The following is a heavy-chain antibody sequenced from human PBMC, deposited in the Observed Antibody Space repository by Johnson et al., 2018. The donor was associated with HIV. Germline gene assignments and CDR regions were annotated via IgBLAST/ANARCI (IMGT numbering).Heavy chain of an antibody. Sequence: QVQLVESGGGVVRPGGSLRLSCAASGFTFDDYDMDWVRQAPGRGLEWVVSISYDGSKKYYGDSVKGRFNISRDNSKNTLYLQMDSLRIEDTAFYYCAKAYCPGCDGFEIWGQGTMVTVSS. CDR1: GFTFDDYD. D-gene: IGHD2-21*01. CDR3: AKAYCPGCDGFEI. J-gene: IGHJ3*02. V-gene: IGHV3-30*18. CDR2: ISYDGSKK.